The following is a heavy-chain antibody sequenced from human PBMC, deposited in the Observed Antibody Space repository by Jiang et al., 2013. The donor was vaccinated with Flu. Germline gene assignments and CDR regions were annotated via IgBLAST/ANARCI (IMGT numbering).Heavy chain of an antibody. Sequence: GAEVKKPGSSVKVSCKASGGTFSSYAISWVRQAPGQGLEWMGGIIPIFGTANYAQKFQGRVTITADESTSTAYMELSSLRSEDTAVYYCARAAYYYDSSGYLDYYYYGMDVWGQGTTVTVSS. D-gene: IGHD3-22*01. CDR2: IIPIFGTA. CDR3: ARAAYYYDSSGYLDYYYYGMDV. CDR1: GGTFSSYA. J-gene: IGHJ6*02. V-gene: IGHV1-69*01.